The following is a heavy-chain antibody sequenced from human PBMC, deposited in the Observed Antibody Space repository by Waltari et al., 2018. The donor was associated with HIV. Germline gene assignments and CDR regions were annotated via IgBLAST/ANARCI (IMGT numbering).Heavy chain of an antibody. CDR1: GVSVTSYY. CDR2: VHHTGAS. J-gene: IGHJ3*02. CDR3: ARWCDTNCHTFDI. Sequence: QVRLQESGPGLVKPSETLSLTCTVSGVSVTSYYWHWIRQSPEKGLAWIGYVHHTGASKCNPPLRGRVSRSVDTSKNEIPLSLTSATAADTAVYYCARWCDTNCHTFDIWGQGTSVTVSS. D-gene: IGHD2-8*01. V-gene: IGHV4-59*02.